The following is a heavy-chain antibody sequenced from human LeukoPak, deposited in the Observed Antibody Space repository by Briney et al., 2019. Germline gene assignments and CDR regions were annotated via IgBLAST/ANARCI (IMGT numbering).Heavy chain of an antibody. J-gene: IGHJ4*02. CDR2: INPSGGST. CDR3: ARDHERNTVTFY. V-gene: IGHV1-46*01. Sequence: AASVKVSCKASGYTFTSYCMHWVRQAPGQGLEWMGIINPSGGSTSYAQKFQGRVTMTRDTSTSTVYMELSSLRSEDTAVYYCARDHERNTVTFYWGQGTLVTVSS. CDR1: GYTFTSYC. D-gene: IGHD4-17*01.